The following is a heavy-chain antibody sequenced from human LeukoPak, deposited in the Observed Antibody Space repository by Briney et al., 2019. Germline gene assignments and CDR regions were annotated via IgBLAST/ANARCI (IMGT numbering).Heavy chain of an antibody. CDR3: ARSRYSSASFLYYGMDV. D-gene: IGHD6-6*01. V-gene: IGHV1-8*01. Sequence: ASVKVSCKASGYTFTSYDINWVRQAFGQGLEWMGWMNPNSGNTGYAQKFQGRVTMTRNTAISIAYMELSSLRSEDTAVYYCARSRYSSASFLYYGMDVWGQGTTVTVS. CDR2: MNPNSGNT. J-gene: IGHJ6*02. CDR1: GYTFTSYD.